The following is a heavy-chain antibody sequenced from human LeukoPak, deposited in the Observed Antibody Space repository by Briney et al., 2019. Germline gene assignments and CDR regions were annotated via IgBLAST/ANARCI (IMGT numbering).Heavy chain of an antibody. D-gene: IGHD2-2*01. Sequence: PGRSLRLSCAASGFTFSSYAMHWVRQAPGKGLEWVAVISYDGSNKYYADSVKGRFTISRDNSKNTLYLQMNSLRAEDMAVYYCARDIVVAKYYYYGMDVWGQGTTVTVSS. CDR1: GFTFSSYA. CDR3: ARDIVVAKYYYYGMDV. CDR2: ISYDGSNK. J-gene: IGHJ6*02. V-gene: IGHV3-30-3*01.